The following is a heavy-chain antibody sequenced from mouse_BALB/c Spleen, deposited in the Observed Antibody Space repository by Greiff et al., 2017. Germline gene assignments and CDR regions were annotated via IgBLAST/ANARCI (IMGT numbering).Heavy chain of an antibody. Sequence: VQLQQSAAELARPGASVKMSCKASGYTFTSYTMHWVKQRPGQGLEWIGYINPSSGYTEYNQKFKDKTTLTADKSSSTAYMQLSSLTSEDSAVYYCARTTVYAMDYWGQGTSVTVSS. CDR2: INPSSGYT. CDR3: ARTTVYAMDY. CDR1: GYTFTSYT. D-gene: IGHD1-1*01. J-gene: IGHJ4*01. V-gene: IGHV1-4*02.